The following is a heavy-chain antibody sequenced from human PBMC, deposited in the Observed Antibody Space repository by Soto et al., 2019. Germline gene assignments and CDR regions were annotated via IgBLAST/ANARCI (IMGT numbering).Heavy chain of an antibody. CDR1: GFTLSNYG. CDR2: ISFDGSSR. V-gene: IGHV3-30*18. CDR3: AKDRGRSWANYFEN. D-gene: IGHD6-13*01. J-gene: IGHJ4*02. Sequence: QVRLVESGGGVVQPGRSLRLSCVASGFTLSNYGMHWVRQAPGKGLEWVAVISFDGSSRYYADSVKGRFTISKDNSKNTLYRQMNSLRPDDTAVYYCAKDRGRSWANYFENWGQGTGVTVSS.